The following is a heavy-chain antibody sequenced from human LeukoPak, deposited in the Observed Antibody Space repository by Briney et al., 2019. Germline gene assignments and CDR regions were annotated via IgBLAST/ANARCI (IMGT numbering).Heavy chain of an antibody. CDR2: ISGSSSYI. J-gene: IGHJ4*02. Sequence: GGSLRLSCAASGFTFSSYSMNWVRQAPGKGPEWCSSISGSSSYIYYADSVKGRFTISRDNAKNSLYLQMNSLRAEDTAVYYCAREGVWGSYRPSSVGYWGQGTLVTVSS. D-gene: IGHD3-16*02. CDR3: AREGVWGSYRPSSVGY. CDR1: GFTFSSYS. V-gene: IGHV3-21*01.